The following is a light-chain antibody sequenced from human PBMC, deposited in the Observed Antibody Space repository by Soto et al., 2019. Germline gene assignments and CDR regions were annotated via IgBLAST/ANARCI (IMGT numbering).Light chain of an antibody. CDR2: YAS. CDR3: QQYNSYST. CDR1: QSISSW. Sequence: DIQMTQSPSTLSSSVGDRVTITCRASQSISSWFAWYQQKPGKAPKLLIYYASSLESGIPSRFSGSGSGTEFTLTISSLQPDDFATYYCQQYNSYSTFGPGTKVDIK. V-gene: IGKV1-5*01. J-gene: IGKJ3*01.